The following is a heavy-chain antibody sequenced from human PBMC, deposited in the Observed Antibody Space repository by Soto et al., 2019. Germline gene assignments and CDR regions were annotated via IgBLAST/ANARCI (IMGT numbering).Heavy chain of an antibody. CDR3: TVWGSGNDFGAA. J-gene: IGHJ4*02. CDR1: GFTFSDHY. Sequence: EVQLVESGGGLVQPGGSLRLSCAASGFTFSDHYMDWVRQAPGKGLEWVGRSKNKADSYTTEYAASVKGRFTISRDGSKISLFLKMNSRKTEDTAVYYCTVWGSGNDFGAAWGQGILVTVSS. D-gene: IGHD3-10*01. CDR2: SKNKADSYTT. V-gene: IGHV3-72*01.